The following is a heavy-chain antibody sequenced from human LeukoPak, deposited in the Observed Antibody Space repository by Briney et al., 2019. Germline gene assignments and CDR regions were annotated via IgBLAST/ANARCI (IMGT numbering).Heavy chain of an antibody. Sequence: PSETLSLTCTVSGGSISSGGYYWSWIRQHPGKGLEWIGYIYYSGSTYYNPSLKSRVTISVDTSKNQFSLKLSSVTAADTAVYYCARGGNSGSYAAAFDIWGQGTMVTVSS. CDR1: GGSISSGGYY. D-gene: IGHD1-26*01. CDR2: IYYSGST. J-gene: IGHJ3*02. CDR3: ARGGNSGSYAAAFDI. V-gene: IGHV4-30-4*08.